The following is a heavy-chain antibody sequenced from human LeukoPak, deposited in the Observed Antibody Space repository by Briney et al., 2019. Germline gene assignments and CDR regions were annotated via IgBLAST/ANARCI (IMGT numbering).Heavy chain of an antibody. J-gene: IGHJ4*02. CDR1: GXTFTSYG. CDR2: ISAYNGNT. Sequence: KVSXKAXGXTFTSYGISWVRQAPGQGLEWMGWISAYNGNTNYAQKLQGRVTMTTDTSTSTAYMELRSLRSDDTAVYYCARLRYYDFWSGYSGFDYWGQGTLVTVSS. CDR3: ARLRYYDFWSGYSGFDY. D-gene: IGHD3-3*01. V-gene: IGHV1-18*01.